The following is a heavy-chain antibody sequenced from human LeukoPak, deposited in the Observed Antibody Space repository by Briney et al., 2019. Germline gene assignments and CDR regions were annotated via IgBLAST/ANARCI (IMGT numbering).Heavy chain of an antibody. D-gene: IGHD3-10*01. CDR3: ARHSGSGSLSRPFDP. V-gene: IGHV4-39*02. J-gene: IGHJ5*02. CDR2: VYYTGST. Sequence: SETLSLTCTVSGVSVTSGTFYWAWPRQPPGKGLEWIATVYYTGSTYYNPSLKSRVTISMDTSKNHFSLQLRSVVAPDTAVYYCARHSGSGSLSRPFDPWGQGTLVTVSS. CDR1: GVSVTSGTFY.